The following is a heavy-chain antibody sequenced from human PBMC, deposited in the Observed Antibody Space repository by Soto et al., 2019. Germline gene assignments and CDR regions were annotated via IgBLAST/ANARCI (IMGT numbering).Heavy chain of an antibody. Sequence: SETLSLTCAVSGGSISSGGYSWSWIRQPPGKGLEWIGYIYHSGSTYYNPSLKSRVTISVDRSKNQFSLKLSSVTAADTAVYFCARVIVVVPAARGANWFDPWGQGTLVTVSS. D-gene: IGHD2-2*01. J-gene: IGHJ5*02. CDR2: IYHSGST. CDR3: ARVIVVVPAARGANWFDP. CDR1: GGSISSGGYS. V-gene: IGHV4-30-2*01.